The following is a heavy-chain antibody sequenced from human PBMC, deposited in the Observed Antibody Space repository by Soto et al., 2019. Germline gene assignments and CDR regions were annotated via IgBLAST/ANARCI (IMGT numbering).Heavy chain of an antibody. CDR1: GYTFTSYD. CDR2: MDPNSGNT. J-gene: IGHJ5*02. D-gene: IGHD1-7*01. Sequence: GASVKVSCKASGYTFTSYDINWVRQATGQGLEWMGWMDPNSGNTGYAQKFQGRVTMTRNTSISTAYMELSSLRSEDTALYSCGRGGNYRRPFDPWGQETLATAS. V-gene: IGHV1-8*01. CDR3: GRGGNYRRPFDP.